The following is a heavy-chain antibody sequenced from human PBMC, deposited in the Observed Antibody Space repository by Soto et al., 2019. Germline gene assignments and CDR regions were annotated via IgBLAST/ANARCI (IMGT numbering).Heavy chain of an antibody. CDR1: GFNFRNFN. Sequence: GGSLRLSCEGSGFNFRNFNMMWVRQAPGKGLEWVSSVSSSSSYIYYADSVKGRFTVSRDNGNNLVFLQMNGLSPEDTAMYSCARDLRGHYGPWGQGTMVTVSS. CDR2: VSSSSSYI. V-gene: IGHV3-21*06. D-gene: IGHD4-17*01. J-gene: IGHJ3*01. CDR3: ARDLRGHYGP.